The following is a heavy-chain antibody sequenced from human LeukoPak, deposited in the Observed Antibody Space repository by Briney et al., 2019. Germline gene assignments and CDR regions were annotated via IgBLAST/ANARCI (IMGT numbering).Heavy chain of an antibody. Sequence: ASVKVSCKASGYTFTNYGISWVRQAPGQGLEWMGWISAYNGNTNYAQKLQGRVTMTTDTSTSTAYMELRSLRSDDTAVYYCARDSRTGYSSSWLEFDYWGQGTLVTVSS. CDR3: ARDSRTGYSSSWLEFDY. CDR1: GYTFTNYG. J-gene: IGHJ4*02. D-gene: IGHD6-13*01. V-gene: IGHV1-18*01. CDR2: ISAYNGNT.